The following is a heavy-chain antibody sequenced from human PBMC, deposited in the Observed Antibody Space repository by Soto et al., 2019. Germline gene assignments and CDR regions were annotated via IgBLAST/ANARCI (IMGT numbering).Heavy chain of an antibody. CDR2: IIPLFGTT. Sequence: QVQLVQSGAEVKKPGSSVKVSCKASGGTFNNYAISWVRQAPGQGLEWMGGIIPLFGTTNYAQKFPGRVTITADKSTSTAYMELSSLRSDDTAVYYCARLIGEGYSGTYGLDYWGQGTLVTVSS. CDR1: GGTFNNYA. V-gene: IGHV1-69*06. J-gene: IGHJ4*02. CDR3: ARLIGEGYSGTYGLDY. D-gene: IGHD1-26*01.